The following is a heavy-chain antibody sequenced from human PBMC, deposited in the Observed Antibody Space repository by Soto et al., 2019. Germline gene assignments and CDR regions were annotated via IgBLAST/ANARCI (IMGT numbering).Heavy chain of an antibody. CDR3: ARHLAAGNYYYYGMDV. CDR1: GYSFTSYW. V-gene: IGHV5-51*01. CDR2: IYPGDSDT. Sequence: GESLKISCKGSGYSFTSYWIGWVRQMPGKGLEWMGIIYPGDSDTRYSPFFQGQVTISADKSISTAYLQWSSLKASDTAMYYCARHLAAGNYYYYGMDVWGQGTTVTVS. D-gene: IGHD6-13*01. J-gene: IGHJ6*02.